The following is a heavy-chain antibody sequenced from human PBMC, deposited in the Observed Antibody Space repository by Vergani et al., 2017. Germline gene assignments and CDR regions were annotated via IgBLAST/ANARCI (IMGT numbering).Heavy chain of an antibody. D-gene: IGHD4-11*01. CDR2: IDHTGRP. V-gene: IGHV4-34*01. CDR3: ARVNTETNGHLYYYYYMDV. CDR1: GGSFTSYH. J-gene: IGHJ6*03. Sequence: QVQLQQWGGGLLKPSETLSLTCVVNGGSFTSYHWTWIRQSPGEGLEWVGDIDHTGRPDYNPSLKSRLTMSVEKFPNQFSLTLNSVTATDTAIYFCARVNTETNGHLYYYYYMDVWGQGTAVTVS.